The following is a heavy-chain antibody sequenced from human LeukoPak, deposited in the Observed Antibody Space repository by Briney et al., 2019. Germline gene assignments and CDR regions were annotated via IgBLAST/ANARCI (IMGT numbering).Heavy chain of an antibody. J-gene: IGHJ4*02. CDR1: GGSISSYY. CDR3: ARADYDILTGYSLSFDY. D-gene: IGHD3-9*01. CDR2: IYYSGST. Sequence: SETLSLTCTVSGGSISSYYWSWIRQPPGKGLEWIGYIYYSGSTNYNPSLKSRVTISVDTSKNQFSLKLSSVTAADTAVYYCARADYDILTGYSLSFDYWGQGTLVTVSS. V-gene: IGHV4-59*08.